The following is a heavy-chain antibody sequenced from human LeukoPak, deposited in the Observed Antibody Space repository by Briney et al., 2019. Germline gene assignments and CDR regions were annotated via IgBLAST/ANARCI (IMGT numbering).Heavy chain of an antibody. J-gene: IGHJ2*01. CDR2: IYYSGST. Sequence: SQTLSLTCTVSGGSISSGDYYWSWIRQPPGKGLEWIGYIYYSGSTYYNPSLKSRVTISVDTSKNQFSLKLSSVTAADTAVYYCARWSGVVGTARGWYFDLWGRGTLVTVSS. V-gene: IGHV4-30-4*08. D-gene: IGHD1-26*01. CDR1: GGSISSGDYY. CDR3: ARWSGVVGTARGWYFDL.